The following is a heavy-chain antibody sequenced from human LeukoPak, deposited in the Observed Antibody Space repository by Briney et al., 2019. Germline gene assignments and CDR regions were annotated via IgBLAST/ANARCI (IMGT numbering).Heavy chain of an antibody. CDR3: ARAGRSFYGGSSDY. CDR1: GFTFSSHW. V-gene: IGHV3-7*01. J-gene: IGHJ4*02. CDR2: IKQDGSEK. Sequence: GGSLRLXCAASGFTFSSHWMSWVRQAPGKGLEWVAHIKQDGSEKQYMDSVRGRFTISRDNTKNSMYLQMDSLRDEDTAVYYCARAGRSFYGGSSDYWGQGTLATVSS. D-gene: IGHD4-23*01.